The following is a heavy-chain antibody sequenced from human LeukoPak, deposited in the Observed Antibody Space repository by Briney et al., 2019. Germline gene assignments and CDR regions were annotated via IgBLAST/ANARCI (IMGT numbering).Heavy chain of an antibody. Sequence: SETLSLTCAVYGGSFSGYYWSWIRQPPGKGLEWIGEINHSGSTNYNPSLKSRVTISVDTSKNQLSLKLSSVTAADTAVYYCARHQRGNSDAFDIWGQGTMVTVSS. CDR1: GGSFSGYY. D-gene: IGHD4-23*01. CDR2: INHSGST. J-gene: IGHJ3*02. CDR3: ARHQRGNSDAFDI. V-gene: IGHV4-34*01.